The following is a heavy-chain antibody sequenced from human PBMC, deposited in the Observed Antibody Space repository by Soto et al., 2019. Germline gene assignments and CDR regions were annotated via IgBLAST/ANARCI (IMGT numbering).Heavy chain of an antibody. Sequence: QLQLQESGPGLVKPSETLSLTCTVSGASISSSGHYWGWIRRPPGKGLEWIASSYSSGSTNYNPSLKSRVFLSVDTSKNQFSLRLSSVTAADTAIYYCGRHENPPGGDDYWCQGTLVTVSP. CDR1: GASISSSGHY. J-gene: IGHJ4*02. D-gene: IGHD3-16*01. V-gene: IGHV4-39*01. CDR2: SYSSGST. CDR3: GRHENPPGGDDY.